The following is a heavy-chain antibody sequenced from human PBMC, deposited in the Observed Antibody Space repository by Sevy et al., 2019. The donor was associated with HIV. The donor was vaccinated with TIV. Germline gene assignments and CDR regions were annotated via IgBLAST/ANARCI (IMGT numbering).Heavy chain of an antibody. Sequence: GGSLRLSCAASGFTFSDHYMEWVRQAPGKGLEWVGRIRNKADSYTTEYAASVKGRFTISRDDSKNSLHLLKNSLKTEDTAVYYCATHAGIAAAGRVFDYWGQGTLVTVSS. D-gene: IGHD6-13*01. CDR3: ATHAGIAAAGRVFDY. V-gene: IGHV3-72*01. CDR1: GFTFSDHY. J-gene: IGHJ4*02. CDR2: IRNKADSYTT.